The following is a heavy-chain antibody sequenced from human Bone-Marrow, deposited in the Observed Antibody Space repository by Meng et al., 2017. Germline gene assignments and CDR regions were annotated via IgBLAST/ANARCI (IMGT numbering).Heavy chain of an antibody. V-gene: IGHV4-34*01. CDR1: GGSFRGYF. CDR3: ARQKFSYGLGPPAY. J-gene: IGHJ4*02. D-gene: IGHD5-18*01. CDR2: INHRGST. Sequence: QVQLQQWGAGLWKPSETLSLTCGVYGGSFRGYFWAWIRQPPGKGLEWIGEINHRGSTNYNPSLKSRVTISVDTSKSQVSLNLSSVTAADTAVYYCARQKFSYGLGPPAYWGQGTLVTVSS.